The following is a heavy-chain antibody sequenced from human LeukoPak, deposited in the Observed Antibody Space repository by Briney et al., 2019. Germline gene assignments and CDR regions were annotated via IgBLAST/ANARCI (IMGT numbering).Heavy chain of an antibody. J-gene: IGHJ4*02. D-gene: IGHD2-2*02. CDR3: AIGGDSNTRCYRCFNY. Sequence: GESLKISCKGSGYRFTNYWIGWVRQMPGKGLEWMGIMYPGDSDTRYSPSFQGQVTISADKSIGTAYLQWSSLKALDTAMYYCAIGGDSNTRCYRCFNYWGEGTLVTVSS. CDR1: GYRFTNYW. CDR2: MYPGDSDT. V-gene: IGHV5-51*01.